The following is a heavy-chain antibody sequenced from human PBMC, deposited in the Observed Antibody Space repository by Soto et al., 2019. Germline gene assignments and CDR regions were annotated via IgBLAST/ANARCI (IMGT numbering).Heavy chain of an antibody. CDR2: ISYDGSNK. J-gene: IGHJ6*02. CDR1: GFTFSSYG. Sequence: QVQLVESGGGVVQPGRSLRLSCAASGFTFSSYGMHWVRQAPGKGLEWVAVISYDGSNKYYADSVKGRFTISRDNSKNTLHLQMNSLRAEDTAVYYCAKDRVVYYYYYGMDVWGQGTTVTVSS. V-gene: IGHV3-30*18. CDR3: AKDRVVYYYYYGMDV.